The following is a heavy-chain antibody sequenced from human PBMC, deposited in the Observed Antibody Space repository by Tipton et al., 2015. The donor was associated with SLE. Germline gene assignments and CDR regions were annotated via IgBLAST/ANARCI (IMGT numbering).Heavy chain of an antibody. CDR2: IYYSGST. V-gene: IGHV4-59*01. J-gene: IGHJ6*02. CDR3: ARDRADYGDYGMDV. CDR1: GGSFSGYY. Sequence: TLSLTCAVYGGSFSGYYWSWIRQPPGKGLEWIGYIYYSGSTNYNPSLKSRVTISVDTSKNQFSLKLSSVTAADTAVYYCARDRADYGDYGMDVWGQGTTVTVPS. D-gene: IGHD4-17*01.